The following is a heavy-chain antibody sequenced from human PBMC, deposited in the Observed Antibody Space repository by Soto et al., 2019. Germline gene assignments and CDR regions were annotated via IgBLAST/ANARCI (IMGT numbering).Heavy chain of an antibody. V-gene: IGHV3-33*01. D-gene: IGHD2-15*01. CDR1: GFIFNEYG. CDR3: ARWGCSGSNCNLNQRSFDL. CDR2: IWYDGSNK. Sequence: QVQLVEPGGGVVQPGRSLRLSCAASGFIFNEYGMHWVRQAPGKGLEWVAVIWYDGSNKYYADSVKGRFTFSRDNTKNTMSLQMNSLRVEDTAVYYCARWGCSGSNCNLNQRSFDLWGQGTLVTVSS. J-gene: IGHJ4*02.